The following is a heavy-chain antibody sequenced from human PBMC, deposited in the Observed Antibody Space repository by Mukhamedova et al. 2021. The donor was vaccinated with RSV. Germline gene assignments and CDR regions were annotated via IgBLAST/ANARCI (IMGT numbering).Heavy chain of an antibody. CDR3: ARDGNGDYSSHNWFDP. D-gene: IGHD4-17*01. CDR2: IYTSGST. CDR1: Y. Sequence: YWSWIRQPAGKGLEWIGRIYTSGSTNYNPSLKSRVTILVDTSKNQFSLKLSSVTAADTAVYYCARDGNGDYSSHNWFDPWGQGTLV. J-gene: IGHJ5*02. V-gene: IGHV4-61*02.